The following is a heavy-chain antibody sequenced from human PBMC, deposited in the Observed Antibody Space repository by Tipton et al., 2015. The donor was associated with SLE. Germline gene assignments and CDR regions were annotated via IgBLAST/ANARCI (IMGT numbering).Heavy chain of an antibody. V-gene: IGHV3-53*05. CDR2: IYSGGTT. D-gene: IGHD3-10*01. CDR3: AKDSPGEGY. Sequence: SLRLSCAASGFTVSSNYMSWVRQTPGKGLEWVSVIYSGGTTEYADSVKGRFSISRDNSKNTLYLQMNSLRAEDTGVYYCAKDSPGEGYWGQGTLVTVSS. CDR1: GFTVSSNY. J-gene: IGHJ4*02.